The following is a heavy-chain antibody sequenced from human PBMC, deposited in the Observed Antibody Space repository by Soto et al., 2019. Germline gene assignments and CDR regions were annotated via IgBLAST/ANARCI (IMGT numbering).Heavy chain of an antibody. CDR1: GFTFSSYG. V-gene: IGHV3-30*18. Sequence: GGSLRLSCAASGFTFSSYGMHWVRQAPGKGLEWVAVISYDGSNKYYADSVKGRFTISRDNSKNTLYLQMNSLRAEDTAVYYCAKEFLEWLVRGISLWGQGTLVTVSS. CDR2: ISYDGSNK. CDR3: AKEFLEWLVRGISL. D-gene: IGHD6-19*01. J-gene: IGHJ4*02.